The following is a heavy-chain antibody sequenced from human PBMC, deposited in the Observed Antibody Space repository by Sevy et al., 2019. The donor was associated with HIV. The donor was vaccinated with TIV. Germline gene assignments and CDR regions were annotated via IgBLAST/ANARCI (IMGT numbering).Heavy chain of an antibody. D-gene: IGHD2-15*01. CDR1: GFTFSSYA. CDR3: AKDGGYRSPSLAN. Sequence: GGSLRLSCAASGFTFSSYAMTWVRQAPGKGLEWVSLISGSGGSTFYADSVKGRFTMSRDNSKNTLYLQMNSLRADDTAMYYCAKDGGYRSPSLANWGQGTLVTVSS. J-gene: IGHJ4*02. CDR2: ISGSGGST. V-gene: IGHV3-23*01.